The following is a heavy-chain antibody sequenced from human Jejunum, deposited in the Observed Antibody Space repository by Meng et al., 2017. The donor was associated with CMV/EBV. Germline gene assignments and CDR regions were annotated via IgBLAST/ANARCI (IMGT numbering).Heavy chain of an antibody. D-gene: IGHD1-1*01. CDR2: VSPNSDNA. CDR1: GYAFMTYA. Sequence: SCNASGYAFMTYAINWVRQAPGQGLEWMGWVSPNSDNAGYAQRFQGRVTFSRNSAISTAYMEVSSLTYEDTAVYYCARLSSYNSAYGYWGQGTLVTVSS. J-gene: IGHJ4*02. V-gene: IGHV1-8*03. CDR3: ARLSSYNSAYGY.